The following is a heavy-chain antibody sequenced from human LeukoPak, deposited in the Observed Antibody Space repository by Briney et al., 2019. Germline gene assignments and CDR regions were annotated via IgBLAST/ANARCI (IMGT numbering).Heavy chain of an antibody. CDR3: AGGGLRYYHWFDP. Sequence: APVKVSCKASGYTFTNYYMHWVRQAPGQGLEWMGIITPSGGSTTYAQKFQGRVTMTRDMSTSTVYMELRSLRSEDTAVYYCAGGGLRYYHWFDPWGQGTLVTVSS. V-gene: IGHV1-46*01. CDR2: ITPSGGST. CDR1: GYTFTNYY. D-gene: IGHD3-16*01. J-gene: IGHJ5*02.